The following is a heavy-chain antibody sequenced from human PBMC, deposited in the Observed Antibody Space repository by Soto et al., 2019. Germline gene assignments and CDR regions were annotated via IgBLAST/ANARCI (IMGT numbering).Heavy chain of an antibody. Sequence: SEPLSLTCTVSGGSISSYYWSWIRQPPGKGLEWIGYIYYSGSTDYNPSLKSRVTISVDTSKDQFSLKLSSVTAADTAVYYCARSPAAAVSKGPYYFDYWCQGILVSVSS. CDR3: ARSPAAAVSKGPYYFDY. V-gene: IGHV4-59*01. CDR1: GGSISSYY. CDR2: IYYSGST. D-gene: IGHD6-13*01. J-gene: IGHJ4*02.